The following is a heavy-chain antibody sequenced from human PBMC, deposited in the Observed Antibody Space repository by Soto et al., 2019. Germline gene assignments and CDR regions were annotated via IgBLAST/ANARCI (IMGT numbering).Heavy chain of an antibody. D-gene: IGHD2-2*01. CDR1: GGSIGSGGYY. J-gene: IGHJ4*02. Sequence: QVQLQESGPGLVKPSQTLSLTCTVSGGSIGSGGYYWSWIRQHPGKGLEWIGYIYYSGSTYYNPSLKRRVTISVDTSKNQFSLTLSSVTAADTAVYYCARADCSSTSCYGGGNYFDYWGQGTLVTVSS. V-gene: IGHV4-31*03. CDR3: ARADCSSTSCYGGGNYFDY. CDR2: IYYSGST.